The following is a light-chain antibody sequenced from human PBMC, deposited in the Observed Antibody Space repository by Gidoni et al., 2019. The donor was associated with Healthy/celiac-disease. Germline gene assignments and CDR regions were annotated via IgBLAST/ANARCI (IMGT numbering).Light chain of an antibody. CDR2: TVS. Sequence: DVVMTQSPLSLPATLGQQASISCRSSQSLVHSDGIAYLNWFQQRPGQAPRRLIYTVSTRDSVFPDRFCGSVSGTDFTLKISRVEAVDVGVFYCLQGTHWPSFTFGQGTRLEIK. CDR1: QSLVHSDGIAY. J-gene: IGKJ5*01. V-gene: IGKV2-30*02. CDR3: LQGTHWPSFT.